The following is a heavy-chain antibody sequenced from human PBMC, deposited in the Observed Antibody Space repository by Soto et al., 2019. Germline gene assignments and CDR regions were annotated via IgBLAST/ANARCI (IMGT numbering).Heavy chain of an antibody. CDR3: ASPLTNGIYFDS. D-gene: IGHD2-8*01. Sequence: EVQLLESGGGLVQPGGSLRLSCATSGFTFDNYAVSWVRQAPGKGLEWVSFISGSGDYTYYADSVRGRFTISRDNSQNTLYLHMNGLRAEDTAMYFCASPLTNGIYFDSWGQGTLVTVSS. CDR1: GFTFDNYA. CDR2: ISGSGDYT. J-gene: IGHJ4*02. V-gene: IGHV3-23*01.